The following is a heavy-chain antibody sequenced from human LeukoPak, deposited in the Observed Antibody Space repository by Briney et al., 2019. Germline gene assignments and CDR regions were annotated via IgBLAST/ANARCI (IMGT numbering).Heavy chain of an antibody. J-gene: IGHJ4*02. CDR3: ARFVGYSQDY. Sequence: PGGPLRLSCAASGFTFNSYSMNWVRQATGKGLECVSSISSSSSYIYYGDSVKGRFTISRDNAKNSLYLQMNSLRAEDTAVYYCARFVGYSQDYWGQGTLVTVSS. CDR2: ISSSSSYI. V-gene: IGHV3-21*01. CDR1: GFTFNSYS. D-gene: IGHD5-18*01.